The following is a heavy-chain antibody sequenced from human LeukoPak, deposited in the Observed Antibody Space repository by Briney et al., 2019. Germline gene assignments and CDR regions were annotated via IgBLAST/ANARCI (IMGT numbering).Heavy chain of an antibody. D-gene: IGHD3-22*01. V-gene: IGHV3-23*01. CDR3: ARDLDSSGYHDY. Sequence: GGSLRLSCAASGFTFSSYAMSWVRQAPGKGLEWVSAISGSGGSTYYADSVKGRFTISRDNAKNSLYLQMNSLRAEDTAVYYCARDLDSSGYHDYWGQGTLVTVSS. CDR2: ISGSGGST. J-gene: IGHJ4*02. CDR1: GFTFSSYA.